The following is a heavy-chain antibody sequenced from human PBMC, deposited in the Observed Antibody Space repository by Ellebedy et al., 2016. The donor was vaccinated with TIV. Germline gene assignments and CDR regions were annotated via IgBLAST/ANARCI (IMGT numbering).Heavy chain of an antibody. J-gene: IGHJ4*02. Sequence: GESLKISCVTSGFTFSDYSMHWVRQAPGKGLEWVAVGGRDYYYANSVKGRFTISRDNAKNSLYLQMNTLRAEDTAVYYCARVPLDGAVAGTVEVAFDYWGQGTLVTVSS. V-gene: IGHV3-30-3*01. D-gene: IGHD6-19*01. CDR2: GGRDY. CDR3: ARVPLDGAVAGTVEVAFDY. CDR1: GFTFSDYS.